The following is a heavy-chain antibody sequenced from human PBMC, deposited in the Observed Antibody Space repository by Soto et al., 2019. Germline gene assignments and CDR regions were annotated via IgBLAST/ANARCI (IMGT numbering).Heavy chain of an antibody. CDR3: XXXXXXXXXXXXAFDI. J-gene: IGHJ3*02. V-gene: IGHV3-9*01. CDR2: ISWNSGSI. CDR1: GFTFDDYA. Sequence: EVQLVESGGGLVQPGRSLRLSCAASGFTFDDYAMHWVRQAPGKGLEWVSGISWNSGSIGYADSVKGRFTISRDNAKNSPYLQMNSXRAXXXAXXXXXXXXXXXXXXXXAFDIWGQGTMVTVSS.